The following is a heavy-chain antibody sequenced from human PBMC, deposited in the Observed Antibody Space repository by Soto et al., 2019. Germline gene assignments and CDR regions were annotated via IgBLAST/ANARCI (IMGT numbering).Heavy chain of an antibody. D-gene: IGHD2-21*02. CDR3: ASAVATVYYYYGMDV. J-gene: IGHJ6*02. Sequence: QVQLVQSGAEVKKPGSSVKVSCKASGGTFSSYAITWVRQAPGQGLEWLGGIIPIFGTADYAQKFQGRVTITAAESTSTAYVEVSSLRSEDAAVYYWASAVATVYYYYGMDVWGQGTTVTVSS. CDR2: IIPIFGTA. V-gene: IGHV1-69*12. CDR1: GGTFSSYA.